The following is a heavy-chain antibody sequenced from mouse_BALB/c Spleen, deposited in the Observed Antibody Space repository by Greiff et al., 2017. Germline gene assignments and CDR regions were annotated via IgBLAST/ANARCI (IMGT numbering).Heavy chain of an antibody. CDR3: TRDGYYGGYAMDY. Sequence: EVMLVESGGGLVKPGGSLKLSCAASGFTFSSYTMSWVRQTPEKRLEWVATISSGGSYTYYPDSVKGRFTISRDNAKNTLYLQMSSLKSEDTAMYYCTRDGYYGGYAMDYWGQGTSVTVSS. D-gene: IGHD1-1*02. J-gene: IGHJ4*01. CDR1: GFTFSSYT. V-gene: IGHV5-6-4*01. CDR2: ISSGGSYT.